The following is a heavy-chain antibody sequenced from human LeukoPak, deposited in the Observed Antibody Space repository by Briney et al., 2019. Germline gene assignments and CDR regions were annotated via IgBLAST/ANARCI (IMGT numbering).Heavy chain of an antibody. D-gene: IGHD4-11*01. J-gene: IGHJ5*02. Sequence: PSETLYLTCTVSGGSISSSSYYWGWIRQPPGKGLEWIGSIYYSGSTYYNPSLKSRVTISVDTSKNQFSLKLSSVTAADTAVYYCARHTITVTTLGWFDPWGQGTLVTVSS. CDR1: GGSISSSSYY. CDR2: IYYSGST. CDR3: ARHTITVTTLGWFDP. V-gene: IGHV4-39*01.